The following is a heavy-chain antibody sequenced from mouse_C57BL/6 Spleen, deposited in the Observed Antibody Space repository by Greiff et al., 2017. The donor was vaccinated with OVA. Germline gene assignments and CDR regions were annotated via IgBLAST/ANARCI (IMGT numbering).Heavy chain of an antibody. J-gene: IGHJ3*01. CDR1: GFTFSSYA. D-gene: IGHD2-3*01. CDR2: ISDGGSYT. CDR3: ARDGYYGRFAY. Sequence: EVMLVESGGGLVKPGGSLKLSCAASGFTFSSYAMSWVRQTPEKRLEWVATISDGGSYTYYPDNVKGRFTISRDNAKNNLYLQMSHLKSEDTAMYYCARDGYYGRFAYWGQGTLVTVSA. V-gene: IGHV5-4*01.